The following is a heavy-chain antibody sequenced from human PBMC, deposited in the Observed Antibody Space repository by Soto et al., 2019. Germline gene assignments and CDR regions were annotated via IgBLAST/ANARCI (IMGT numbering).Heavy chain of an antibody. CDR3: ARGEYYDFWSGPKPHRSNWFDP. CDR1: GYTFTGYY. V-gene: IGHV1-2*04. D-gene: IGHD3-3*01. CDR2: INPNSGGT. Sequence: ASVKVSCKASGYTFTGYYMHWVRQAPGQGLEWMGWINPNSGGTNYAQKFQGWVTMTRDTSISTAYMELSRLRSDDTAVYYCARGEYYDFWSGPKPHRSNWFDPWGQGTLVTVSS. J-gene: IGHJ5*02.